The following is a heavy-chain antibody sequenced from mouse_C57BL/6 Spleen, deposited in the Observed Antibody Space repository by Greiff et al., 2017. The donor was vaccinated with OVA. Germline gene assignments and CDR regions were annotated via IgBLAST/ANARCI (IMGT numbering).Heavy chain of an antibody. CDR1: GYTFTDYE. D-gene: IGHD2-5*01. V-gene: IGHV1-15*01. J-gene: IGHJ4*01. CDR2: IDPETGGT. Sequence: VHLVESGAELVRPGASVTLSCKASGYTFTDYEMHWVKQTPVHGLEWIGAIDPETGGTAYNQKFKGKAILTADKSSSTAYMELRSLTSEDSAVYYSTRMGSNYDYAMDYWGQGTSVTVSS. CDR3: TRMGSNYDYAMDY.